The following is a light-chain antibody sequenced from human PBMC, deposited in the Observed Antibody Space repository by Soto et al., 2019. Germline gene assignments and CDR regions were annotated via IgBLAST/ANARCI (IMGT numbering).Light chain of an antibody. Sequence: EIVLTQSPATLSLSPGERGTHSRRASQSVSSYLAWYQQKPGQAPRLLIYDASNRATGIPARFSGSGSGTDFTLTISSLEPEDFAVYYCQQRSNWPPITFGQGTRLEIK. V-gene: IGKV3-11*01. J-gene: IGKJ5*01. CDR1: QSVSSY. CDR3: QQRSNWPPIT. CDR2: DAS.